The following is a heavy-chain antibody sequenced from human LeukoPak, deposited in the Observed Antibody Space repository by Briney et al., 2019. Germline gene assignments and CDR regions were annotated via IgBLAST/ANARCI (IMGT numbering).Heavy chain of an antibody. CDR2: INWNGGST. V-gene: IGHV3-20*04. CDR1: GFTFDDYG. Sequence: PGGSLRLSCAASGFTFDDYGMSWVRQAPGKGLGWVSGINWNGGSTGYADSVKGRFTISRDNAKNSLYLQMNSLRAEDTALYYCAREISGIAVAGTGPYYYYYMDVWGKGTTVTVSS. CDR3: AREISGIAVAGTGPYYYYYMDV. D-gene: IGHD6-19*01. J-gene: IGHJ6*03.